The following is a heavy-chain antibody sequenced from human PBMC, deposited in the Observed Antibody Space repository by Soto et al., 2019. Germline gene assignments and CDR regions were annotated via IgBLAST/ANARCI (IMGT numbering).Heavy chain of an antibody. CDR2: IYYSGST. Sequence: TSETLSLTCTVSGGSISSGGYYWSWIRQHPGKGLEWIGYIYYSGSTYYNPSLKSRVTISVDTSKNQFSLKLSSVTAADTAVYYCARDLRIAARPGPNFYYYYGMDVWGQGTTVTVSS. V-gene: IGHV4-31*03. D-gene: IGHD6-6*01. CDR1: GGSISSGGYY. CDR3: ARDLRIAARPGPNFYYYYGMDV. J-gene: IGHJ6*02.